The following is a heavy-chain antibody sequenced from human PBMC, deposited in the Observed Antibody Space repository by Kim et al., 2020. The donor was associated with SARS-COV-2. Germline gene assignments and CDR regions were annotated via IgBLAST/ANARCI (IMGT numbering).Heavy chain of an antibody. CDR3: ARDFPAAGTSQDDY. Sequence: ADSVKGRFTISRDNSKNTLYLQMNSLRAEDTAVYYCARDFPAAGTSQDDYWGQGTLVTVSS. D-gene: IGHD6-13*01. J-gene: IGHJ4*02. V-gene: IGHV3-30*07.